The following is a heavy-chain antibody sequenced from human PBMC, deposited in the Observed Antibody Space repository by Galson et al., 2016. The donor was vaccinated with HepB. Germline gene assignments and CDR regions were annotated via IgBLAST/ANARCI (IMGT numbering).Heavy chain of an antibody. CDR3: ARGDKWGWDY. V-gene: IGHV3-7*03. Sequence: SLRLSCAASGFTFSSYAMHWVRQAPGRGLEWLANIKTDGSETHYVDSVEGRFTISRDNAKNSMYLQMSGLRTEDTAVYYCARGDKWGWDYWGQGTLVTVSS. J-gene: IGHJ4*02. CDR1: GFTFSSYA. D-gene: IGHD1-26*01. CDR2: IKTDGSET.